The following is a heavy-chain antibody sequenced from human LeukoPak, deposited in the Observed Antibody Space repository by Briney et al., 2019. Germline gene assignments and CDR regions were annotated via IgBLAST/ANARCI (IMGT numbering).Heavy chain of an antibody. J-gene: IGHJ4*02. CDR1: GFTFSSYG. V-gene: IGHV3-30*03. CDR2: ISYDGSNK. CDR3: ARGIAAAGSRDYFDY. D-gene: IGHD6-13*01. Sequence: GGSLRLSCAASGFTFSSYGMHWVRQAPGKGLEWVAVISYDGSNKYYADSVKGRFTISRDNSKNTLYLQMNSLRAEDTAVYYCARGIAAAGSRDYFDYWGQGTLVTVSS.